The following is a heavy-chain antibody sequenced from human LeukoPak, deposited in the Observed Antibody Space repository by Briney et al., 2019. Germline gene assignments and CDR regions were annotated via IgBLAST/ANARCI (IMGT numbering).Heavy chain of an antibody. CDR1: GITFSSYG. D-gene: IGHD1-26*01. Sequence: AGGSLRLSCAVSGITFSSYGMSWVRQAPGKGLEWVSAISGSGSNTYSADSEKGRFTISRDNSENTLHLQMNSLRPEDTAMYYCAKAGIVGHTVMSYFDYWGQGTLVTVSA. CDR3: AKAGIVGHTVMSYFDY. V-gene: IGHV3-23*01. J-gene: IGHJ4*02. CDR2: ISGSGSNT.